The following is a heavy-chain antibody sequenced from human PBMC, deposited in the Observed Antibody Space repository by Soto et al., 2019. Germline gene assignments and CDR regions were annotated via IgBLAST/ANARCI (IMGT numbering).Heavy chain of an antibody. D-gene: IGHD3-3*01. V-gene: IGHV1-69*01. Sequence: QVQLVQSGAEVKEPGSSVKVSCTASGGTVSHYPISWVRQAPGQGLEWMGGIIPMFGTPNYALKFQGRVTTTADESTSTAYMELSSLRYDDTAVYYCARHARHLEWLQPFDYWGQGALVTVSS. CDR1: GGTVSHYP. J-gene: IGHJ4*02. CDR2: IIPMFGTP. CDR3: ARHARHLEWLQPFDY.